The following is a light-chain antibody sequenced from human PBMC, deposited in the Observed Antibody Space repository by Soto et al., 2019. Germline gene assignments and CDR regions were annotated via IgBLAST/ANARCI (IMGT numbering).Light chain of an antibody. V-gene: IGKV3-15*01. CDR2: GAS. CDR1: QSISSG. Sequence: EIVMTQSPATLSVSPGERATLSCRASQSISSGLAWYQQKPGQAPRLLIYGASTRATGLPGRFSGSGSGTEFTLTISSLQSEDFAVYYCQQYYNWPFTFGQGTRLEIK. CDR3: QQYYNWPFT. J-gene: IGKJ5*01.